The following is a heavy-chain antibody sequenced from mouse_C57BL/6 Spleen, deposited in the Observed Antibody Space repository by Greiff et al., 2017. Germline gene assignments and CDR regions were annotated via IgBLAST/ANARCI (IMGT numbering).Heavy chain of an antibody. D-gene: IGHD2-4*01. J-gene: IGHJ2*01. Sequence: EVHLVESGGGLVQPGGSLSLSCAASGFTFTDYYMSWVRQPPGKALEWLGFIRNKANGYTTEYSASVKGRFTISRDNSQSILYLQMNALRAEDSATYYCARYTPYDSSDYWGQGTTLTVSS. V-gene: IGHV7-3*01. CDR1: GFTFTDYY. CDR2: IRNKANGYTT. CDR3: ARYTPYDSSDY.